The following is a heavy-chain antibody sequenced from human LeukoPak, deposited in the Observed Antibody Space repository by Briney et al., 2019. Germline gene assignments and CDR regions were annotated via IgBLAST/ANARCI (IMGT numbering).Heavy chain of an antibody. CDR2: INWNGGST. J-gene: IGHJ6*02. CDR3: ARVGSLYDSSGYWVNYYGMDV. D-gene: IGHD3-22*01. CDR1: GFTFSSYS. V-gene: IGHV3-20*04. Sequence: GGSLRLSCAASGFTFSSYSMSWVRHAPGKGLEWVSDINWNGGSTGYADSVKGRFTISRDNAKNSLYLQMNSLRAEDTALYYCARVGSLYDSSGYWVNYYGMDVWGQGTTVTVSS.